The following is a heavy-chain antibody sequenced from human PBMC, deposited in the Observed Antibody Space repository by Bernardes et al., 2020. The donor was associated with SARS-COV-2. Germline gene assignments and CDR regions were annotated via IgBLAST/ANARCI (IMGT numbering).Heavy chain of an antibody. Sequence: GGSLRLSCAASGFTFSNSWVNWVRQAPGKGLEWVGRIKSKTDGVTTDYAAPVKGRFTISRDDSKNTLYLQMNSLKTEDTAVYYCTTPATLRFLEWLSDFDYWGQGTLVTVSS. D-gene: IGHD3-3*01. CDR2: IKSKTDGVTT. CDR3: TTPATLRFLEWLSDFDY. CDR1: GFTFSNSW. J-gene: IGHJ4*02. V-gene: IGHV3-15*07.